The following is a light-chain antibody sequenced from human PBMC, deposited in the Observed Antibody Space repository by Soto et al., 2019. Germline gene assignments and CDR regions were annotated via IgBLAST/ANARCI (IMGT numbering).Light chain of an antibody. V-gene: IGKV3-15*01. J-gene: IGKJ3*01. CDR2: GAS. Sequence: ERVLTQSPATLSVSPGERATLSCRASQSVSSNLAWYQQKPGQAPRLLIYGASTRATGIPARFSGSGSGTEFTLTISSLQSEDFAVYYCQQYINWPLTFGPGTKVDIK. CDR3: QQYINWPLT. CDR1: QSVSSN.